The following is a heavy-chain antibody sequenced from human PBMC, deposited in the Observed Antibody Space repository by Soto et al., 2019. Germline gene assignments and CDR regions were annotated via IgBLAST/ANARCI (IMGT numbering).Heavy chain of an antibody. CDR3: ARGGSSEL. CDR1: GGSIVSDKW. J-gene: IGHJ4*02. CDR2: INHRGST. Sequence: QVKLQESGPGLVKPSGTLSLTCAVSGGSIVSDKWWSWVRQSPGKGLEWVGEINHRGSTIYNPSLKTRVTISVDTSRNQFYLKVKSVTAADTAVYYCARGGSSELWGQGTLVTVSS. V-gene: IGHV4-4*02. D-gene: IGHD6-6*01.